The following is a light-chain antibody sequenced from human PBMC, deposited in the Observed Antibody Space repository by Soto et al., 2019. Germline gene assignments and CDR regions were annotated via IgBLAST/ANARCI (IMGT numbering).Light chain of an antibody. CDR2: KDS. CDR1: ALPKQY. V-gene: IGLV3-25*03. Sequence: SYELTQPPSVSVSPGQTARITCSGDALPKQYAYWYQQKPGQAPVLVIYKDSERPSGIPERFSGSSSGTTVTLIISGVQAEDEADYYCQSADSSGTSYVVFGGGTKLTVL. J-gene: IGLJ2*01. CDR3: QSADSSGTSYVV.